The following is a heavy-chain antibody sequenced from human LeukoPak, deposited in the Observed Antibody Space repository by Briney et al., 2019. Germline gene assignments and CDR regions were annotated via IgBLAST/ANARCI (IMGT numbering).Heavy chain of an antibody. J-gene: IGHJ4*02. CDR3: ARHNLYSRGWYVDY. D-gene: IGHD6-19*01. Sequence: PPETLSLTCTVSGGSISSYYWSWIRQPPGKGLEWIGYIYNSGSTNYNSSLKSRVTISVDTSKNQFSLKLSSVTAADTAVYYCARHNLYSRGWYVDYWGQGNLVTVSS. V-gene: IGHV4-59*08. CDR1: GGSISSYY. CDR2: IYNSGST.